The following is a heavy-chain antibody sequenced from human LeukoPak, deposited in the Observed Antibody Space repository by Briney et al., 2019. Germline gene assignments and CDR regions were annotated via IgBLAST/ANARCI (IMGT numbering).Heavy chain of an antibody. J-gene: IGHJ5*02. V-gene: IGHV4-59*08. CDR2: IYYSGST. CDR1: GGSISSHY. D-gene: IGHD3-3*01. CDR3: ARLTVPPYDFWSGYSMFDP. Sequence: PSETLSLTCTVSGGSISSHYWSWIRQPPGKGLEWIGYIYYSGSTNYNPSLKSRVTISVDTSKNQFSLKLSSVTAADTAVYYCARLTVPPYDFWSGYSMFDPWGQGTLVTVSS.